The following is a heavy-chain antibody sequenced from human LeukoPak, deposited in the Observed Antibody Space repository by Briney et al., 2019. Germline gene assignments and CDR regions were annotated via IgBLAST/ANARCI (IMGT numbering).Heavy chain of an antibody. CDR3: AREAMVRGVIILTSDAFDI. V-gene: IGHV3-7*01. CDR2: IQQDGSEK. D-gene: IGHD3-10*01. CDR1: GFTFSSYW. Sequence: GGSLRLSCAASGFTFSSYWMSWVRQPPGKGLEWVANIQQDGSEKNYVDSVKGRFIISRDNAKNSLFLQMNSLRAEDTAVYYCAREAMVRGVIILTSDAFDIWGQGTMVTVSS. J-gene: IGHJ3*02.